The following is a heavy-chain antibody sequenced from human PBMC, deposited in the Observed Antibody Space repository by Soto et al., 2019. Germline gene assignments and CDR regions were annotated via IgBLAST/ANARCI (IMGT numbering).Heavy chain of an antibody. CDR2: IIPILGIA. J-gene: IGHJ6*03. CDR1: GGTFSSYT. D-gene: IGHD3-10*01. CDR3: AREKGITMVRGAHYYYYMDV. V-gene: IGHV1-69*04. Sequence: GASVKVSCKASGGTFSSYTISWVRQAPGQGLEWMGRIIPILGIANYAQKFQGRVTITADKSTSTAYMELSSLRSEDTAVYYCAREKGITMVRGAHYYYYMDVWGNGTTVTVSS.